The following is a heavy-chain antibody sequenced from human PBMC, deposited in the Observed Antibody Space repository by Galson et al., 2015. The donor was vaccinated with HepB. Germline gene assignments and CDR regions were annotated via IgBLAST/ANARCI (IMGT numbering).Heavy chain of an antibody. V-gene: IGHV1-46*03. CDR1: GFTFTTNNY. D-gene: IGHD6-19*01. CDR3: ARDAEYGSGWLYFDY. J-gene: IGHJ4*02. CDR2: LNPSGGST. Sequence: SVKVSRKASGFTFTTNNYIHWVRQAPGQGLEWMGMLNPSGGSTSYAQKFQGRVIMTRDTSTSTVYMELRGLRSEDTALYFCARDAEYGSGWLYFDYWGQGTLVTVSS.